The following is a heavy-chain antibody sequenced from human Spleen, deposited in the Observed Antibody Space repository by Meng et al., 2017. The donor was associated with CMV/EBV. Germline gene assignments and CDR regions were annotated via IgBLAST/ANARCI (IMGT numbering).Heavy chain of an antibody. V-gene: IGHV3-11*04. D-gene: IGHD3-3*01. Sequence: GESLKISCAASGFTFSDYYMTWVRQAPGKGLEWVSYLSNSGSPKHYADSVKGRFTISRDNAKNSLYLQMNGLRAGDTAVYYCVRNRDYDFWTGYPNWFDPWGQGTLVTVSS. J-gene: IGHJ5*02. CDR1: GFTFSDYY. CDR2: LSNSGSPK. CDR3: VRNRDYDFWTGYPNWFDP.